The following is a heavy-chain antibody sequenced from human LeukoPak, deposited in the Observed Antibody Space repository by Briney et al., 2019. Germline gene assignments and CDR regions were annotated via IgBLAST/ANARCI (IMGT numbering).Heavy chain of an antibody. V-gene: IGHV3-21*01. D-gene: IGHD3-22*01. CDR1: GFTFSSYS. J-gene: IGHJ6*02. CDR2: ISSSSSYI. CDR3: ARGRGDSSGYTYYYYYGMDV. Sequence: TGGSLRLSCAASGFTFSSYSMNWVRQAPGKGPEWVSSISSSSSYIYYADSVKGRFTISRDNAKNSLYLQMNSLRAEDTAVYYCARGRGDSSGYTYYYYYGMDVWGQGTTVTVSS.